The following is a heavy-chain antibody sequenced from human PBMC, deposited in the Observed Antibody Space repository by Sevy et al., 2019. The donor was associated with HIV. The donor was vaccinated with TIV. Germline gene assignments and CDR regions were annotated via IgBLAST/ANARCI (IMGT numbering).Heavy chain of an antibody. CDR3: ARARAVTSNYYGMDV. D-gene: IGHD4-17*01. CDR1: GFTFSSYE. CDR2: ISSSGSTI. V-gene: IGHV3-48*03. J-gene: IGHJ6*02. Sequence: RLSCAASGFTFSSYEMNWVRQAPGKGLEWVSYISSSGSTIYYADSVKGRFTISRDNAKNSLYLQMNSLRAEDTAVYYCARARAVTSNYYGMDVWGQGTTVTVSS.